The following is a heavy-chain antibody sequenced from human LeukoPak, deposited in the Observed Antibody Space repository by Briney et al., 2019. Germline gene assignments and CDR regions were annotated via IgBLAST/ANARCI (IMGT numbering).Heavy chain of an antibody. CDR3: AKNMGAATGYFDY. J-gene: IGHJ4*02. D-gene: IGHD3-16*01. Sequence: GRSLRLSCAASGFTFSSYVMHWVRQAPGKGLEWVAVISYDGSNKYYADSLKGRFTISRDNSKNTVYLQMNSLRAEDTAVYYCAKNMGAATGYFDYWGQGTLVTVSS. CDR2: ISYDGSNK. V-gene: IGHV3-30*18. CDR1: GFTFSSYV.